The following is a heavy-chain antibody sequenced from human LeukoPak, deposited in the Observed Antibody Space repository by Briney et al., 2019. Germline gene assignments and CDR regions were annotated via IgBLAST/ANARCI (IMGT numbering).Heavy chain of an antibody. V-gene: IGHV1-2*02. J-gene: IGHJ4*02. CDR1: GDTFTSYY. Sequence: ASVKVSCKASGDTFTSYYMHWVRQAPGQGLEWMGWINPNSGGTNYAQKFQGRVTMTRDTSISTAYMELSRLRSDDTAVYYCAKDTAMAYYFDYWGQGTLVTVSS. CDR2: INPNSGGT. CDR3: AKDTAMAYYFDY. D-gene: IGHD5-18*01.